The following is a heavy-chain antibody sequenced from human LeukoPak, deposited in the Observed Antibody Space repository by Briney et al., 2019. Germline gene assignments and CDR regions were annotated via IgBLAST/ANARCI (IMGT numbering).Heavy chain of an antibody. D-gene: IGHD5-18*01. J-gene: IGHJ4*02. V-gene: IGHV5-51*01. CDR3: ARHEVDTAMVGDY. Sequence: GESLKISCKGSGYTFTSYWIGWVRQMPGKGLEWMGVIYPGDSDTRYSPSFQGQVTISADKSISTAYLQWSSLKASDTAMYYCARHEVDTAMVGDYWGQGTLVTVSS. CDR1: GYTFTSYW. CDR2: IYPGDSDT.